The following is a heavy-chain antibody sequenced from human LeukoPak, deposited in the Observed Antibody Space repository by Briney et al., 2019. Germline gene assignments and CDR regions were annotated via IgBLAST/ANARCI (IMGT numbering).Heavy chain of an antibody. Sequence: GGSLRLSCAASGFTFSDYYMSWIRQAPGKGLEWVSYISSSGSTMYYADSVKGRFTISRDNAKNSLYLQMNSLRAEDTAVYYCARGEYYYDSSGSPQFDPWGQGTLVTVSS. D-gene: IGHD3-22*01. CDR3: ARGEYYYDSSGSPQFDP. CDR1: GFTFSDYY. J-gene: IGHJ5*02. V-gene: IGHV3-11*01. CDR2: ISSSGSTM.